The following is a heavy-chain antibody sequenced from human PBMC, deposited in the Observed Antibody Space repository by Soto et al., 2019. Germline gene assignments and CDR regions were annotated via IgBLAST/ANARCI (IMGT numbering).Heavy chain of an antibody. V-gene: IGHV3-7*01. CDR1: GFTFSSYW. CDR2: IKQDGSEK. D-gene: IGHD6-13*01. Sequence: GGSLRLSCAASGFTFSSYWMSWVRQAPGKGLEWVSNIKQDGSEKYYVDSVKGRFTISRDNANNSLYLQMNSMRAEDTAVYYCARTKQKPVPSFDXWGQVTLVTVSX. J-gene: IGHJ4*02. CDR3: ARTKQKPVPSFDX.